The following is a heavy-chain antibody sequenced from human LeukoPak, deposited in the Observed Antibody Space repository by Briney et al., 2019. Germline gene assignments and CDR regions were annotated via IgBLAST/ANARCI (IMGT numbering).Heavy chain of an antibody. V-gene: IGHV4-34*01. CDR2: INHSGST. D-gene: IGHD6-19*01. CDR1: GGSFSGYY. Sequence: SETLSLTCAVYGGSFSGYYWSWSRQPPGKGLEWIGEINHSGSTNYNPSLKSRVTISVDTSKNQFSLKLSSVTAADTAVYYCASSVLRGAVAGTSSMLLFDYWGQGTLVTVSS. J-gene: IGHJ4*02. CDR3: ASSVLRGAVAGTSSMLLFDY.